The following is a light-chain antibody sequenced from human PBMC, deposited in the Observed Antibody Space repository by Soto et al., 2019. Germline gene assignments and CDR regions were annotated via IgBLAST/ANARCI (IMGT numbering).Light chain of an antibody. CDR3: QVWARSTHVV. CDR2: RDS. Sequence: SYELTQPLSVSVALGQTARITCGGNNIGSKNVHWYQQQPGQAPVLVIYRDSNRPSGIPERFSGSNSGNTATLTISSAQAWDAADDYCQVWARSTHVVFGGGTQLTVL. CDR1: NIGSKN. V-gene: IGLV3-9*01. J-gene: IGLJ2*01.